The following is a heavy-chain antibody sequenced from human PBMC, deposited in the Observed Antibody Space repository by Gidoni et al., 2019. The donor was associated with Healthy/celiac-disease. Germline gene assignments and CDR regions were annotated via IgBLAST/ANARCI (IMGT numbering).Heavy chain of an antibody. CDR3: ASTYYDILTGHWAFDI. CDR1: GGSISSSSYY. V-gene: IGHV4-39*01. J-gene: IGHJ3*02. CDR2: IYYSGST. D-gene: IGHD3-9*01. Sequence: QLQLQESGPGLVKPSETLSLTCTVSGGSISSSSYYWGWIRQPPGKGLGWIGSIYYSGSTYYNPSLKSRVTISVDTSKNQFSLKLSSVTAADTAVYYCASTYYDILTGHWAFDIWGQGTMVTVSS.